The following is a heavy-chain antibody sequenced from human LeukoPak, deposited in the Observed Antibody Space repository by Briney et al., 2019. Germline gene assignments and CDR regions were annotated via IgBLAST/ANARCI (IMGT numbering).Heavy chain of an antibody. CDR2: ISISGSTI. Sequence: GGSLRLSCAASGFMFRDAAMTWVRQAPGKGLEWVSYISISGSTIYYADSVKGRFTISRDNAKNSLYLQMNSLRAEDTAVYYCAREGVVVSAAVDYWGQGTLVTVSS. CDR1: GFMFRDAA. CDR3: AREGVVVSAAVDY. D-gene: IGHD2-2*01. J-gene: IGHJ4*02. V-gene: IGHV3-11*04.